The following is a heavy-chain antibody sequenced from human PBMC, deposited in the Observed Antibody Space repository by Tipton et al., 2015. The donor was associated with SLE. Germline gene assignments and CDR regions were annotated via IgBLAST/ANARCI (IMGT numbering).Heavy chain of an antibody. CDR2: IYYSGST. CDR1: GGSISSSTYY. D-gene: IGHD4/OR15-4a*01. V-gene: IGHV4-39*01. J-gene: IGHJ4*02. CDR3: ARYMLTVDY. Sequence: TLSLTCTVSGGSISSSTYYWGWIRQPPGKGLEWIGSIYYSGSTYYNPSLKSRVTISVDTSKNQFSLKLSSVTAADTAVYYCARYMLTVDYWGQGTLVTVSS.